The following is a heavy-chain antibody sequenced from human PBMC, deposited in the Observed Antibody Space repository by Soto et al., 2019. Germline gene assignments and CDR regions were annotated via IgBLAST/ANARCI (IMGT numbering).Heavy chain of an antibody. V-gene: IGHV4-31*03. Sequence: SETLSLTCTVSGGSISSGGYYWSWIRQHPGKSLEWIGYIYYSGSTYYNPSLKSRVTISVDTSKNQFSLKLSSVTAADTAVYYCARERDYYGSGSYDPYYYYGMDVWGQGTTVTVSS. CDR3: ARERDYYGSGSYDPYYYYGMDV. CDR1: GGSISSGGYY. J-gene: IGHJ6*02. CDR2: IYYSGST. D-gene: IGHD3-10*01.